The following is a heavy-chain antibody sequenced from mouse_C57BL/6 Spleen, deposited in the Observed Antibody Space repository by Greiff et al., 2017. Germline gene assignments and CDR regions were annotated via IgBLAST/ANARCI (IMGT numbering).Heavy chain of an antibody. Sequence: QVQLKESGPGILQSSQTLSLTCSFSGFSLSTSGMGVSWIRQPSGKGLEWLAHIYWDDDKRYNPSLKRRLTISKDTSRNQVFLKITSVDTADTATYYCARSRDYYGSTEPHYFDYWGQGTTLTVSS. V-gene: IGHV8-12*01. CDR3: ARSRDYYGSTEPHYFDY. D-gene: IGHD1-1*01. J-gene: IGHJ2*01. CDR2: IYWDDDK. CDR1: GFSLSTSGMG.